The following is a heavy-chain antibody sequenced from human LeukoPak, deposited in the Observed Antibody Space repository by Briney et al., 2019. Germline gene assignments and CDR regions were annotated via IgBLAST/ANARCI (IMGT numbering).Heavy chain of an antibody. Sequence: TGGSLRLSCAASGFTFSSYSMNWVRQAPGKGLEWVSSISSSISYIYYADSVKGRFTISRDNAKNSLYLQMNSLRAEDTAVYYCARVGITMVRGVRSNYYMDVWGKGTTVTVSS. V-gene: IGHV3-21*01. D-gene: IGHD3-10*01. CDR3: ARVGITMVRGVRSNYYMDV. CDR2: ISSSISYI. CDR1: GFTFSSYS. J-gene: IGHJ6*03.